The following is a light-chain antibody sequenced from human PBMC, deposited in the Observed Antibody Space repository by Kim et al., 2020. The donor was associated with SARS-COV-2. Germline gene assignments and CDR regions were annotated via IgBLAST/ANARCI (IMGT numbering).Light chain of an antibody. V-gene: IGLV3-21*04. CDR2: YDS. CDR1: NIGSKS. J-gene: IGLJ3*02. CDR3: QVWDSSGDHPNWV. Sequence: SYELTQPPSVSVAPGKTARITCGGNNIGSKSVHWYQQKPGQAPVLVIYYDSDRTSGIPERFSGSNSGNTATLTISRVEAGDEADYYCQVWDSSGDHPNWVFGGGTQLTVL.